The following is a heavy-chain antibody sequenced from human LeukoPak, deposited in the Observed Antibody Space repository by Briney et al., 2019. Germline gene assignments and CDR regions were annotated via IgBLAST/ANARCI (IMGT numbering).Heavy chain of an antibody. CDR1: GFTFSSYA. J-gene: IGHJ4*02. D-gene: IGHD6-19*01. Sequence: GRSLRLSCAASGFTFSSYAMHWVRQAPGKGLEWVAVISYDGRNKYYADSVKGRFTISRDNSKNTLYLQMNSLRAEDTAVYYCASRSVGGTSSYFAYWGQGTLVTASS. V-gene: IGHV3-30*04. CDR2: ISYDGRNK. CDR3: ASRSVGGTSSYFAY.